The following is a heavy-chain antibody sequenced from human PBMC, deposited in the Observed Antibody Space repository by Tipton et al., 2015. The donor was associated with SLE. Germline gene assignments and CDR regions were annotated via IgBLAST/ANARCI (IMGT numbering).Heavy chain of an antibody. D-gene: IGHD3-22*01. CDR3: ARAHSSGYYGY. CDR1: GGSISSYY. Sequence: LSLTCTVSGGSISSYYWSWIRQPPGKGLEWIGYIYYSGSTNYNPSLKSRVTISVDTSKNQFSLKLSSVTAADTAVYYCARAHSSGYYGYWGQGTLVTVSS. CDR2: IYYSGST. V-gene: IGHV4-59*01. J-gene: IGHJ4*02.